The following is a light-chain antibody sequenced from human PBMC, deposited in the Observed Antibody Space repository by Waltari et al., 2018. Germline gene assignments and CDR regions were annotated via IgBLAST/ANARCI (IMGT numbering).Light chain of an antibody. CDR3: QQYYNWPGT. V-gene: IGKV3-15*01. J-gene: IGKJ1*01. CDR2: AAS. Sequence: EIVMTQSPASLSVSPGERATLSCRASRSVSSSLAWYQLKPGQAPRLLIYAASTRATGIPARFSGSVSGTEFSLTISSMQSEDFALYYCQQYYNWPGTFGQGTKVEIK. CDR1: RSVSSS.